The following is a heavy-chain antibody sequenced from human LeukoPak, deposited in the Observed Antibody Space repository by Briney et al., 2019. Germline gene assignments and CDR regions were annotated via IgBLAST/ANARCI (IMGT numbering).Heavy chain of an antibody. CDR2: IYYSGST. V-gene: IGHV4-59*01. J-gene: IGHJ4*02. CDR3: ARGDMTTVTTMGY. CDR1: GGSISSYY. D-gene: IGHD4-17*01. Sequence: SETLSLTCTVSGGSISSYYWSWIRQPPGKGLEWIGYIYYSGSTNYSPSLKSRVSISVDTSKNQFSLKLSSVTTADTAVYYCARGDMTTVTTMGYWGQGTLVTVSS.